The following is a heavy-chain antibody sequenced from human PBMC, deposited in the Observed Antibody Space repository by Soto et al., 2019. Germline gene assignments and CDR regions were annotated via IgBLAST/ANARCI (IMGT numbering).Heavy chain of an antibody. CDR1: GASVSTGVYY. CDR2: IDNSGST. J-gene: IGHJ4*02. Sequence: QVQLDESGPGLVQLSQTLSLSCTVSGASVSTGVYYWTWIRQHPGKGLEWIGYIDNSGSTYYNPSLTGRVDISVDTSKNQFSLNLQSVTAADTAFYYCAGAVSDFDVRRYRTSYFDQWGQGILVTVSS. CDR3: AGAVSDFDVRRYRTSYFDQ. D-gene: IGHD3-10*02. V-gene: IGHV4-31*03.